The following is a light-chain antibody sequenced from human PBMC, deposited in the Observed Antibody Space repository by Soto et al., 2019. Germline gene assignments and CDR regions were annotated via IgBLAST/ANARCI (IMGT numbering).Light chain of an antibody. J-gene: IGKJ2*01. CDR3: QQSYSNPFT. Sequence: DIQMTQSPSSLSASVGDRVTITCRASQSIRTYLNWYQQKPGIAPKLMIYTTTSLQSGVPSRFSGSGSGTDFTLTISSLQPEDFATDYCQQSYSNPFTFGQGTKLEIK. CDR2: TTT. CDR1: QSIRTY. V-gene: IGKV1-39*01.